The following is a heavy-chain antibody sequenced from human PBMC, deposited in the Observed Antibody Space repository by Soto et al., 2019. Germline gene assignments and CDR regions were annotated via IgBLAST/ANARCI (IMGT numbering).Heavy chain of an antibody. CDR1: GFTFSSYG. Sequence: QVQLVESGGGVVQPGRSLRLSCAASGFTFSSYGMHWVRQAPGKGLEWVAVILYDGSNKYYADSVKGRFTISRDNSKNTLYLQMDSLRPEDTAVYYCAKDVFDAYWGQRTLVTVSS. CDR2: ILYDGSNK. J-gene: IGHJ4*02. V-gene: IGHV3-30*18. CDR3: AKDVFDAY. D-gene: IGHD2-8*01.